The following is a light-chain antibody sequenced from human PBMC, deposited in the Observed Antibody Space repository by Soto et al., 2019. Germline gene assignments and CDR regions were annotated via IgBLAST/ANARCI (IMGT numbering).Light chain of an antibody. CDR3: QQGHSFPLT. Sequence: DIQMTQSPSSLSETVGDRVTITCRASQSISSYLNWYQKKPGKAPKPLIYGASSLQTGVPSRFSGSGSGTDFTLTIINLQPEDFATYYCQQGHSFPLTFGGGTKVDIK. CDR2: GAS. J-gene: IGKJ4*01. V-gene: IGKV1-39*01. CDR1: QSISSY.